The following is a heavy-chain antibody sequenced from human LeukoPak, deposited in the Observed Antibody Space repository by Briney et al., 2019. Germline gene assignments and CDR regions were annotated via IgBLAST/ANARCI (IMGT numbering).Heavy chain of an antibody. V-gene: IGHV4-39*01. CDR1: GVSISTSIYY. J-gene: IGHJ2*01. D-gene: IGHD4-23*01. Sequence: PSETLSLTCDVSGVSISTSIYYWAWLRQPPGKGLEWIGSVFYSGSAYYSPSFKSRLGIPLDTSKNQFSLQLSSVTVADTAVYYCARIGHGANSHLKWYFYVWGRGTLVTVSS. CDR2: VFYSGSA. CDR3: ARIGHGANSHLKWYFYV.